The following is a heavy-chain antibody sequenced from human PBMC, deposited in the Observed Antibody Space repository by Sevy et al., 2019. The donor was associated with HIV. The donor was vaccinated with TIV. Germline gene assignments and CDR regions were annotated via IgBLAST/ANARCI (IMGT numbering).Heavy chain of an antibody. V-gene: IGHV1-18*04. CDR3: ARELRVDTALVTYYYYMDV. D-gene: IGHD5-18*01. CDR1: GYTFSSYG. Sequence: ASVKVSCKASGYTFSSYGISWVRQAPGQGLEWMGWISGRNGNTNYAQMLQGRVTMTTDTSTSTAYMELGSLRSDDTAVYYWARELRVDTALVTYYYYMDVWGKGTTVTVSS. CDR2: ISGRNGNT. J-gene: IGHJ6*03.